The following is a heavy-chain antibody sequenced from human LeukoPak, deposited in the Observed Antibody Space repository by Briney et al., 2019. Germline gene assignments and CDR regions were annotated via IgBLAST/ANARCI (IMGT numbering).Heavy chain of an antibody. CDR3: ARGRPYSYDY. CDR1: GESFSGYY. CDR2: INHSGST. V-gene: IGHV4-34*01. D-gene: IGHD5-18*01. Sequence: PSETLSLTCAVYGESFSGYYWSWIRQPPGKGLEWIGEINHSGSTNYNPSLKSRVTLSVDTSKNQFSLKLSSVTAADTAVYYCARGRPYSYDYWGQGTLVTVSS. J-gene: IGHJ4*02.